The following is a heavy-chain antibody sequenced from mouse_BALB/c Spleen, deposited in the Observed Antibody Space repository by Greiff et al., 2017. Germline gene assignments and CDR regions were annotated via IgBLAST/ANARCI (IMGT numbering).Heavy chain of an antibody. CDR3: ATSGGSSPFDY. D-gene: IGHD1-1*01. Sequence: VQLQQSGPGLVKPSQSLSLTCTVTGYSITSDYAWNWIRQFPGNKLEWMGYISYSGSTSYNPSLKSRISITRDTSKNQFFLQLNSVTTEDTATYYCATSGGSSPFDYWGQGTTLTVSS. J-gene: IGHJ2*01. CDR1: GYSITSDYA. CDR2: ISYSGST. V-gene: IGHV3-2*02.